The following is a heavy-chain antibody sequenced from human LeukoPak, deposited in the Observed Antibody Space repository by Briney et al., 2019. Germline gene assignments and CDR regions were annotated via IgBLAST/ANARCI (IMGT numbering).Heavy chain of an antibody. Sequence: ASVNVSCKASGYTFTSYGISWVRQAPGQGLEWMGWISAYNGNTNYAQKLQGRVTMTTDTSTSTAYMELRSLRSDDTAVYYCARDLPPKLDQGYYYYYYGMDVWGQGTTVTVSS. D-gene: IGHD1-1*01. V-gene: IGHV1-18*01. CDR2: ISAYNGNT. CDR3: ARDLPPKLDQGYYYYYYGMDV. CDR1: GYTFTSYG. J-gene: IGHJ6*02.